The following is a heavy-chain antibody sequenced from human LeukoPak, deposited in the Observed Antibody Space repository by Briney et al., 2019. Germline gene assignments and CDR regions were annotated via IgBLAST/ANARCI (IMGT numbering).Heavy chain of an antibody. Sequence: GESLKISCKASGYNFTNYWIAWVRQMPGKGLECMGIIYPGDSDTRYGPSFQGQVNISADKSIRTAYLQWNSLKASDTAMYYCARHGAVAYTTLPFDPWGQGTLVTVSS. D-gene: IGHD6-19*01. V-gene: IGHV5-51*01. CDR2: IYPGDSDT. CDR3: ARHGAVAYTTLPFDP. CDR1: GYNFTNYW. J-gene: IGHJ5*02.